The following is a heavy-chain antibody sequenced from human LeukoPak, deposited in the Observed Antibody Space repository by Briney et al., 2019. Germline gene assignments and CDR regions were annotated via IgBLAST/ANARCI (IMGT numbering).Heavy chain of an antibody. CDR2: ISAYNGNT. J-gene: IGHJ5*02. CDR3: ARTYCSSTSCYTNWFDP. Sequence: ASVKVSCKASGGTFSSYAISWVRQAPGQGLEWMGWISAYNGNTNYAQKLQGRVTMTTDTSTSTAYMELRSLRSDDTAVYYCARTYCSSTSCYTNWFDPWGQGTLVTVSS. D-gene: IGHD2-2*02. V-gene: IGHV1-18*01. CDR1: GGTFSSYA.